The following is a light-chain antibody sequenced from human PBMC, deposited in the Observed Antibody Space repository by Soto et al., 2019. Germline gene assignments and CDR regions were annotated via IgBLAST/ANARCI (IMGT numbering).Light chain of an antibody. CDR3: QQYYSFPWT. V-gene: IGKV1-5*03. CDR2: ETS. CDR1: QTISSW. J-gene: IGKJ1*01. Sequence: DIQMTQSPSTLSATVGDRVTITCRASQTISSWLAWYQQRAGKAPKLLIYETSNLENGVPSRFSGSGSGTEFTLTISNLQPEDFSTYFCQQYYSFPWTFGQGTKVEVK.